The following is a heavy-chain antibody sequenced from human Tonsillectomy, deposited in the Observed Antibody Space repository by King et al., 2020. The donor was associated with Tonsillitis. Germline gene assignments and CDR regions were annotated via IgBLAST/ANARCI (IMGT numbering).Heavy chain of an antibody. CDR1: GFSLSTSGMC. V-gene: IGHV2-70*01. CDR3: GREIYGISGYRHPYYYYGMDV. D-gene: IGHD3-22*01. J-gene: IGHJ6*01. CDR2: IDWDDDK. Sequence: TLKESGPALVKPTQTLTLTCTFSGFSLSTSGMCVSWIRQPPGKALEWLALIDWDDDKYYSTSLKTRLTISKDTSKNQVVLTMTNMDPVDTATYYCGREIYGISGYRHPYYYYGMDVWGQGTTVTVSS.